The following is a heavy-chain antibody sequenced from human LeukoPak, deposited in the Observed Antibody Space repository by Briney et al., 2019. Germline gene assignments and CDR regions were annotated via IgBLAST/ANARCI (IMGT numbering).Heavy chain of an antibody. Sequence: SVKVSCKASGGTFSSYAISWVRQAPGQGLEWMGGIIPIFGTANYAQKFQGRVTITTDESTSTAYMELSSLRPEDTAVYYCARGNSYDFWSGYYPFDYWGQGTLVTVSS. J-gene: IGHJ4*02. D-gene: IGHD3-3*01. CDR3: ARGNSYDFWSGYYPFDY. V-gene: IGHV1-69*05. CDR2: IIPIFGTA. CDR1: GGTFSSYA.